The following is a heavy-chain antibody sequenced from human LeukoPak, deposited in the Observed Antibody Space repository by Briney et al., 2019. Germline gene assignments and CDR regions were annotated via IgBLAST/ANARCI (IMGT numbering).Heavy chain of an antibody. V-gene: IGHV3-21*01. CDR2: ISSRSSYI. Sequence: GGSLRLSRAASGFSVSSNYMSWVRQAPGKGLEWVSSISSRSSYIDYADSLKGRFTISRDNAKNSLYLQMNSLRAEDTAVYYCARGKEPVAGSLSHFDYWGQGTLVTVSS. J-gene: IGHJ4*02. CDR3: ARGKEPVAGSLSHFDY. CDR1: GFSVSSNY. D-gene: IGHD6-19*01.